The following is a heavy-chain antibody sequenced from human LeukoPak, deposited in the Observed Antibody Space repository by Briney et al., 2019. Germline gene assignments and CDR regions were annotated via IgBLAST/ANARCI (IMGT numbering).Heavy chain of an antibody. CDR3: ARGDYGGSNFDY. J-gene: IGHJ4*02. CDR2: IYYSGST. D-gene: IGHD4-23*01. Sequence: SETLSLTCTVSGDSISSYYWSWIRQPPGKGLEWIGYIYYSGSTNYNPSLKSRVTISVDTSKNQFSLKLSSVTAADTAVYYCARGDYGGSNFDYWGQGTLVTVSS. V-gene: IGHV4-59*01. CDR1: GDSISSYY.